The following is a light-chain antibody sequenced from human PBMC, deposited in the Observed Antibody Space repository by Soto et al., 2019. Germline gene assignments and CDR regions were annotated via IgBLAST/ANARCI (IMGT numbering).Light chain of an antibody. J-gene: IGLJ3*02. CDR1: SSDVGGYNY. CDR2: EVS. V-gene: IGLV2-14*01. CDR3: SSYTTSSTRV. Sequence: QSALTQPASVSGSPGQSITISCTGTSSDVGGYNYVAWYQQHPGKAPKLMIYEVSNRPSGVSNRFSGSKFGNTASLTISGLQAEDEADYYGSSYTTSSTRVFGGGTKLTVL.